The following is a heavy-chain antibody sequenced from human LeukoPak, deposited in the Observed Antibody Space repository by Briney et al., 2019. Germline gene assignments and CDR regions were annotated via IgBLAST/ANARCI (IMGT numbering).Heavy chain of an antibody. V-gene: IGHV3-15*04. J-gene: IGHJ4*02. CDR1: GFTFSSAW. Sequence: GGSLRLSCAASGFTFSSAWMSWVRQAPGKGLEWVGRIETKTDGGPTDYAAPVKGRFTISRDDSKNTLYLQMSSLKTEDTAVYLCTTGGDFIDYWGQGTLVTVSS. CDR2: IETKTDGGPT. D-gene: IGHD4-17*01. CDR3: TTGGDFIDY.